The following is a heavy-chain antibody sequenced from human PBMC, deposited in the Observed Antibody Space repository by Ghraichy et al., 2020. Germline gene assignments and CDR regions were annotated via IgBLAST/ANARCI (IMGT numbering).Heavy chain of an antibody. V-gene: IGHV4-4*02. CDR2: IYHSGNT. J-gene: IGHJ3*02. CDR1: GGSITNSNW. D-gene: IGHD3-10*01. Sequence: SETLSLTCAVYGGSITNSNWWSWVRQPPGKGLEWIGDIYHSGNTNYNPPLKSRVTISPDKSNNRFSLELSSVTAADTAVYYCARRWFGDTAGGAFYIWGQGTMVTGSS. CDR3: ARRWFGDTAGGAFYI.